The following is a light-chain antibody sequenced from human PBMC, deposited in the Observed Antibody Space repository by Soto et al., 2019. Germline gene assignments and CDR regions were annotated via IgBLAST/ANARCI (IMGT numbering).Light chain of an antibody. CDR1: SSNIGNNY. CDR3: GKWDSSMSAYV. V-gene: IGLV1-51*01. Sequence: QSVLTQPPSVSAAPGQKVTISCSGSSSNIGNNYVSWDQQLPGTAPKLLIYDNNKRPSGIPDRFSGSKSGTSATLGITGLQTGDEADYYCGKWDSSMSAYVFGTGTKVTVL. J-gene: IGLJ1*01. CDR2: DNN.